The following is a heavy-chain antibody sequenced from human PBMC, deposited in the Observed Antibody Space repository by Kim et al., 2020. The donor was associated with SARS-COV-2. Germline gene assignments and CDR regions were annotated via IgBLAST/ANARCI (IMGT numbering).Heavy chain of an antibody. J-gene: IGHJ6*02. D-gene: IGHD3-9*01. CDR3: AKAEYYDILTGYPAPLYYYYGMDV. CDR1: GFTFSSYG. V-gene: IGHV3-33*06. Sequence: GGSLRLSCAASGFTFSSYGMHWVRQAPGKGLEWVAVIWYDGSNKYYADSVKGRFTISRDNSKNTLYLQMNSLRAEDTAVYYCAKAEYYDILTGYPAPLYYYYGMDVWGQGTTVTVSS. CDR2: IWYDGSNK.